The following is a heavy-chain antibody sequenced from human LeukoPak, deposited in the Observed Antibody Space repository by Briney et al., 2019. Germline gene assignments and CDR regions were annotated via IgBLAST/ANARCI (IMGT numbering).Heavy chain of an antibody. D-gene: IGHD6-13*01. CDR2: INPNSGGT. CDR3: ARVTAAAGTNYFDY. J-gene: IGHJ4*02. V-gene: IGHV1-2*04. Sequence: ASVTVSCKASGYTFTGYYMHWVRQAPGQGLEWMGWINPNSGGTNYAQKFQGWVTMTRDTSISTAYMELSRLRSDDTAVYYCARVTAAAGTNYFDYWGQGTLVTVSS. CDR1: GYTFTGYY.